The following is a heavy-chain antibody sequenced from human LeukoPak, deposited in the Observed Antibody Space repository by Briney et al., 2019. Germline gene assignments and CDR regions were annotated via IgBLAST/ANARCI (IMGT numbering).Heavy chain of an antibody. D-gene: IGHD3-22*01. CDR2: IYNSGST. CDR1: GGSIRSSSYY. J-gene: IGHJ1*01. CDR3: VRDLDDSSGYHPEFVQH. V-gene: IGHV4-39*01. Sequence: SETLSLTYTVAGGSIRSSSYYWGWVRQPPGKGLEWIGSIYNSGSTYYNPSLKSRVSISVDTPKSQISLTLSSVTAADTAVYYCVRDLDDSSGYHPEFVQHWGQGTLVTVSS.